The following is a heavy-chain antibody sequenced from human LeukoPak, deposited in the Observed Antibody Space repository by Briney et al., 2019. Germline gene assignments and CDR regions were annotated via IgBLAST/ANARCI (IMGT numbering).Heavy chain of an antibody. V-gene: IGHV4-34*01. Sequence: SETLSLTCAVYGGSFSGYYWSWIRQPPGKGLEWIGEINHSGSTKYNPSLKSRVSMSVDTSKNQFSLKLSSVTAADTAVYYCARRVGRYFGERAYYYNYMDVWGKGTTVTISS. CDR3: ARRVGRYFGERAYYYNYMDV. CDR1: GGSFSGYY. CDR2: INHSGST. J-gene: IGHJ6*03. D-gene: IGHD3-10*01.